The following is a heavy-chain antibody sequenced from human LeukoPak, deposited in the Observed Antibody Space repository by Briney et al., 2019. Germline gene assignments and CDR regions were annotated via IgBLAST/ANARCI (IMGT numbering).Heavy chain of an antibody. V-gene: IGHV4-59*12. CDR3: ARDVIAARPAGDAFDI. Sequence: SETLSLTCTVSGGSISSYYWSWIRQPPGKGLEWIGYIYYSGSTNYNPSLKSRVTISVDTSKKQFSLKLSSVTAADTAVYYCARDVIAARPAGDAFDIWGQGTMVTVSS. CDR1: GGSISSYY. CDR2: IYYSGST. D-gene: IGHD6-6*01. J-gene: IGHJ3*02.